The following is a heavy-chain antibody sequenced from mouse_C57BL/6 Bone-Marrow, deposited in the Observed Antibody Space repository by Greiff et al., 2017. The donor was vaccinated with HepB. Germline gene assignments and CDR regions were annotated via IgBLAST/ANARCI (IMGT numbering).Heavy chain of an antibody. J-gene: IGHJ3*01. CDR2: IYPGSGST. CDR3: ARKRDGYYGFAY. CDR1: GYTFTSYW. V-gene: IGHV1-55*01. D-gene: IGHD2-3*01. Sequence: QVQLQQSGAELVKPGASVKMSCKASGYTFTSYWITWVKQRPGQGLEWIGDIYPGSGSTNYNEKFKSKATLTVDTSSSTAYMQLSSLTSEDSAVYYCARKRDGYYGFAYWGQGTLVTVSA.